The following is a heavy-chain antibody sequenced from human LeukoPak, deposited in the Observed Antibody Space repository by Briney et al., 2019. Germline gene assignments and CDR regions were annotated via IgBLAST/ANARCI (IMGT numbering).Heavy chain of an antibody. D-gene: IGHD1-1*01. J-gene: IGHJ4*02. CDR1: GYSISSSYYY. CDR3: ARRWTYFDY. V-gene: IGHV4-38-2*01. Sequence: SETLSLTCAVSGYSISSSYYYWGWIRQPPGKGLEWIGTLSHSGSTNFNPSLKSRVTISVDTSKNQFSLNLTSVTAADTAVYYCARRWTYFDYWGQGTLVIVSS. CDR2: LSHSGST.